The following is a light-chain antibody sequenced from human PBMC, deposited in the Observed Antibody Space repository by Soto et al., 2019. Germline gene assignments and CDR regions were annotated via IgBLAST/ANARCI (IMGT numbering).Light chain of an antibody. CDR1: SSNIGGNT. CDR2: SNN. CDR3: AAWDDSLIGVV. J-gene: IGLJ2*01. V-gene: IGLV1-44*01. Sequence: QAVVTQPPSASGTPGQRVTISCSGSSSNIGGNTVNWYQQLPGTAPKLLIYSNNQRPSGVPDRFSGSKSGTSASLAISGLQSEDEADYYCAAWDDSLIGVVFGGGTKLTVL.